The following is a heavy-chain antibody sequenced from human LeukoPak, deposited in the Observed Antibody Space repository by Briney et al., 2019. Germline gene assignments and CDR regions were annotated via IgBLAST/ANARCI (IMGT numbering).Heavy chain of an antibody. J-gene: IGHJ6*02. CDR3: ASRGGVTQVNDYYYFAMDV. Sequence: SSVKVSRKASGGTFSSCAIGWVRQALGQGLEWVGGITPIFGTTKYAQEFQGRVTITADESTSTAYMELSSLRSEDTAVYYCASRGGVTQVNDYYYFAMDVWGQGTTVTVSS. CDR2: ITPIFGTT. D-gene: IGHD2-21*02. V-gene: IGHV1-69*13. CDR1: GGTFSSCA.